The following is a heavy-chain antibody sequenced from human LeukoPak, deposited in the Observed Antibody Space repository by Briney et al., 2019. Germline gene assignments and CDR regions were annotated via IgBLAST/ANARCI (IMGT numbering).Heavy chain of an antibody. D-gene: IGHD2-15*01. J-gene: IGHJ4*02. CDR2: IYYTGST. Sequence: PSETLSLTCAVYGGSFSGYYWSWIRQPPGRGLEWIGYIYYTGSTNYNPSLRSRVTMSLDTSNNQFSLKLSSVTAADTAVYFCARLGYCGGGSCYFEYWGQGTLVTVSS. CDR1: GGSFSGYY. V-gene: IGHV4-59*08. CDR3: ARLGYCGGGSCYFEY.